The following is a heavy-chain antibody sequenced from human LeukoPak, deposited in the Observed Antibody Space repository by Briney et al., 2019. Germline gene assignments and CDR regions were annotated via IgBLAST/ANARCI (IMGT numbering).Heavy chain of an antibody. CDR3: ARRIDWSHDY. CDR2: KTVSGGGT. Sequence: GGSLRLSCAASGFTFSSYAMSWVRQAPGKGLEWVSAKTVSGGGTYYADSVKGRFTISRDNSKNTLFLQMNSLRAEDTAVYYCARRIDWSHDYWGQGTLVTVSS. V-gene: IGHV3-23*01. J-gene: IGHJ4*02. CDR1: GFTFSSYA. D-gene: IGHD3-9*01.